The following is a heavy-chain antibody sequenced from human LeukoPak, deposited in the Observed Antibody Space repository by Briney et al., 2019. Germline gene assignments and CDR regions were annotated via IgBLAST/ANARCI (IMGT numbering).Heavy chain of an antibody. J-gene: IGHJ4*02. Sequence: SGTLSLTCAVSGGSISSSNWWSWVRQPPGKGLEWIGEIYHSGSTNYNPSLKSRVTISVDKSKNQFSLKLSSVTAADTAVYYCAIPYYYDSSGSAYFDYWGQGTLVTVSS. CDR3: AIPYYYDSSGSAYFDY. CDR1: GGSISSSNW. CDR2: IYHSGST. D-gene: IGHD3-22*01. V-gene: IGHV4-4*02.